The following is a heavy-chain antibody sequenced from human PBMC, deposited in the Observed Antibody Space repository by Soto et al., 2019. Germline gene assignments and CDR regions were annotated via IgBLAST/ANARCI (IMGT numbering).Heavy chain of an antibody. D-gene: IGHD2-15*01. CDR1: TFSSYS. Sequence: EVQLVESGGGLVKPGESLRLSCTFTFSSYSLNWVRQAPGKGLEWVSSISSGSAYIKYADSVKGRFTISRDNANNLLYLQMRSLRVDDSAVYYCTRYEGGSYDNWFNPWGQGTLVIVSS. CDR2: ISSGSAYI. J-gene: IGHJ5*02. CDR3: TRYEGGSYDNWFNP. V-gene: IGHV3-21*01.